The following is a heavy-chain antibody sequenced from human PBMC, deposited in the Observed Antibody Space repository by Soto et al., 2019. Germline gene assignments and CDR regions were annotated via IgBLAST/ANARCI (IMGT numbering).Heavy chain of an antibody. V-gene: IGHV3-33*01. J-gene: IGHJ6*02. Sequence: QVQLVESGGGVVQPGRSLRLSCAASGFTFSSYGMHWVRQAPGKGLERVAVIWYDGSNKYYADSVKGRFTISRDNSKNTPYLQMNSLRAQDTAVYYCASEYWIGGRCYYYGMDVWCQGTTVTVSS. CDR2: IWYDGSNK. CDR3: ASEYWIGGRCYYYGMDV. CDR1: GFTFSSYG. D-gene: IGHD2-15*01.